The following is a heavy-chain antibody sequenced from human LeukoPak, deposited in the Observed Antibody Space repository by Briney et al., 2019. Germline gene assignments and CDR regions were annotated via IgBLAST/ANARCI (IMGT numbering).Heavy chain of an antibody. Sequence: GGSLRLSCAASGFTFSTYAMSWVRQAPGKGLEWVSYISSSSSTIYYADSVKGRFTISRDNAKNSLYLQMNSLRAEDTAVYYCARDLSGAPHDAFDIWGQGTMVTVSS. CDR2: ISSSSSTI. V-gene: IGHV3-48*01. CDR1: GFTFSTYA. J-gene: IGHJ3*02. CDR3: ARDLSGAPHDAFDI.